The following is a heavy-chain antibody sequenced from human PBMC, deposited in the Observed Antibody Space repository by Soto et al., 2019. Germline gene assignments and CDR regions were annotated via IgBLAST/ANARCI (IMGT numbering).Heavy chain of an antibody. J-gene: IGHJ6*02. Sequence: GGSLRLSCAASGFTFSSYSMNWVRQAPGKGLEWVSYISSSSSTIYYADSVKGRFTISRDNAKNSLYLQMNSLRDEDTAVYYCASWFGEFPPYYYGMDVWGQGTTVTVSS. CDR2: ISSSSSTI. CDR1: GFTFSSYS. V-gene: IGHV3-48*02. CDR3: ASWFGEFPPYYYGMDV. D-gene: IGHD3-10*01.